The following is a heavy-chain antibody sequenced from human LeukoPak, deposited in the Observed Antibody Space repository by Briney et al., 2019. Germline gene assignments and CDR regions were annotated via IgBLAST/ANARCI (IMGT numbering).Heavy chain of an antibody. D-gene: IGHD6-19*01. J-gene: IGHJ4*02. CDR3: ARDRTLYSSGWDDFDY. CDR1: GYTFTSNY. Sequence: ASVKVSCKAFGYTFTSNYMHWVRQAPGQGLEWMGIINPSGGSTSYAQKFQGRVTMTRDMSTSTVYMELSSLRSEDTAVYYCARDRTLYSSGWDDFDYWGQGTLVTVSS. CDR2: INPSGGST. V-gene: IGHV1-46*01.